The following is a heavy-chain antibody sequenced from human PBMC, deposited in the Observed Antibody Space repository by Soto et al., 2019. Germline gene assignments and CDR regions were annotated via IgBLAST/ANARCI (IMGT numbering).Heavy chain of an antibody. V-gene: IGHV5-10-1*01. D-gene: IGHD1-26*01. J-gene: IGHJ6*02. CDR2: IDPSDSYT. CDR1: GYSFTNYW. Sequence: GESLKISCQGSGYSFTNYWISWVRQMPGKGLEWMGRIDPSDSYTNYSPSFQGHVTFSADKSITTAYLQWSRLKASDTAMYYCARRSEATTSTLNYHGRDGRGQGTTFTAAS. CDR3: ARRSEATTSTLNYHGRDG.